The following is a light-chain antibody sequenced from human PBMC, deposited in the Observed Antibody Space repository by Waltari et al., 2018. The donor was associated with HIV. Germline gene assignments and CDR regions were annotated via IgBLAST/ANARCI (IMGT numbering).Light chain of an antibody. CDR3: HQSSSLPHT. V-gene: IGKV6-21*01. CDR1: QSIGSS. Sequence: EIELTQSPDFQSVTPKEKVNITCRASQSIGSSLPWYQQKPDQSPKLLIKDASKPFSGVPSRFSGSGSGTDFTLTSDSLEAGDAATYCCHQSSSLPHTFGQGTKLEIK. CDR2: DAS. J-gene: IGKJ2*01.